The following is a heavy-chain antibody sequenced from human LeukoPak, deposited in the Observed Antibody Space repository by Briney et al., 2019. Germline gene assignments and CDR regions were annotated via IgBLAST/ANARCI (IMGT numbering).Heavy chain of an antibody. Sequence: ASVKVSCKASEYTFSTYSIHWVRQAPGQGLEWMGWINPNSGGTNYAQKFQGRVTMTRDTSISTAYMELSRLRSDDTAVYYCARDHLMYYYDSSGAFDIWGQGTMVTVSS. CDR3: ARDHLMYYYDSSGAFDI. CDR1: EYTFSTYS. V-gene: IGHV1-2*02. J-gene: IGHJ3*02. CDR2: INPNSGGT. D-gene: IGHD3-22*01.